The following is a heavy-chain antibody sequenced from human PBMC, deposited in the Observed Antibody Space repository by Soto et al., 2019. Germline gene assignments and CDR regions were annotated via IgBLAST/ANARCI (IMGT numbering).Heavy chain of an antibody. D-gene: IGHD2-2*01. J-gene: IGHJ6*03. V-gene: IGHV3-30*18. CDR2: ISYDGSNK. CDR1: GCTFSSYG. CDR3: ANLPRGSRYCSSTSCSRYYYMDV. Sequence: PGGSLRLSCAASGCTFSSYGMHWVRQAPGRGLEWVAVISYDGSNKYYADSVKGRFTISRDNSKNTLYLQMNSLRAEDTAVYYCANLPRGSRYCSSTSCSRYYYMDVWGKGTTVTVSS.